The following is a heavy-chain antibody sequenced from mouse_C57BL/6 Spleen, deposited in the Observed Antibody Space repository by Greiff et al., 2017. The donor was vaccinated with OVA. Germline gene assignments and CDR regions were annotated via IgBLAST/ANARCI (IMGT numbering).Heavy chain of an antibody. CDR1: GFTFSSYG. CDR2: ISSGGSYT. V-gene: IGHV5-6*01. J-gene: IGHJ4*01. CDR3: ARQGGPHAMDY. Sequence: EVQRVESGGDLVKPGGSLKLSCAASGFTFSSYGMSWVRQTPDKRLEWVATISSGGSYTYYPDSVKGRFTISRDNAKNTLYLQMSSLKSEDTAMYYCARQGGPHAMDYWGQGTSVTVSS.